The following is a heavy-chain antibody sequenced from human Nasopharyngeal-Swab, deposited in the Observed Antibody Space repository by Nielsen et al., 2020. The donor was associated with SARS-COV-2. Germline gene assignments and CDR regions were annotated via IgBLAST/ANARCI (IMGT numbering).Heavy chain of an antibody. CDR3: ASLLSITIFGDFDY. D-gene: IGHD3-3*01. CDR2: IYSGGST. CDR1: GFTVSSNY. V-gene: IGHV3-53*01. J-gene: IGHJ4*02. Sequence: GESLKISCAASGFTVSSNYMSWVRQAPGKGLEWVSVIYSGGSTYYADSVKGRFTISRDNSKNTLYLQMNSLRAEDTAVYYCASLLSITIFGDFDYWGQGTLVTVSS.